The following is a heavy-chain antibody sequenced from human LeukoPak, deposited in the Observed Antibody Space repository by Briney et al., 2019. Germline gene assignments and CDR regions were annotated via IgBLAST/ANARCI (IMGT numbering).Heavy chain of an antibody. CDR3: ARDSTPILSSSSWHHDAFDI. V-gene: IGHV1-18*01. CDR1: GYTFTSYG. Sequence: GASVKVSCKASGYTFTSYGISWVRQAPGQGLEWMGWFSAYNGKTNYAQKLQGRVTMTTDTSTSTAYMELRSLRSDDTAVYYCARDSTPILSSSSWHHDAFDIWGQGTMVTVSS. J-gene: IGHJ3*02. CDR2: FSAYNGKT. D-gene: IGHD6-13*01.